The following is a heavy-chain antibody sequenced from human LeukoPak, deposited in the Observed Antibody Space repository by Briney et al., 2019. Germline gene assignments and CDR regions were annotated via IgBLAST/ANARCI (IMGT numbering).Heavy chain of an antibody. Sequence: ASVKVSCKASGYTFTGYHMHWVRQAPGQGLEWMGWINPNSGGTNYAQKFQGRVTMTRDTSISTAYMELSRLRSDDTAVYYCARVSGTYSSGSFDYWGQGTLVTVSS. CDR2: INPNSGGT. V-gene: IGHV1-2*02. D-gene: IGHD6-19*01. CDR1: GYTFTGYH. J-gene: IGHJ4*02. CDR3: ARVSGTYSSGSFDY.